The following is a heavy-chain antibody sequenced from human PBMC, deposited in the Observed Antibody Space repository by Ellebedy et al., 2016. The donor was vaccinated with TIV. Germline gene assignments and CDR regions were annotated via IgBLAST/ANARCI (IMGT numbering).Heavy chain of an antibody. CDR3: ARGSYDYVWGSYRYWSPAFDI. Sequence: PGGSLRLSCAASGFTFSDYYMSWIRQAPGKGLEWVSYISSSGSTIYYADSVKGRFTISRDNAKNSLYLQMNSLRAEDTAVYYCARGSYDYVWGSYRYWSPAFDIWGQGTMVTVSS. CDR1: GFTFSDYY. D-gene: IGHD3-16*02. J-gene: IGHJ3*02. CDR2: ISSSGSTI. V-gene: IGHV3-11*01.